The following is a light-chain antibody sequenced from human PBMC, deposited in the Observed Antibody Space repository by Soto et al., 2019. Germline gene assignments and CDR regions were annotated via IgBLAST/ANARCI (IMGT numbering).Light chain of an antibody. CDR2: LNSDGSH. V-gene: IGLV4-69*01. CDR1: SGHSSYA. Sequence: QLVLTQSPSASASLGASVKLTCTLSSGHSSYAIAWHQQQPEKGPRSLMKLNSDGSHSKGDGIPDRFSGSSSGAERYLTISSLQSEDEADYYCQTWCTGSHYVFGTGTKVTVL. J-gene: IGLJ1*01. CDR3: QTWCTGSHYV.